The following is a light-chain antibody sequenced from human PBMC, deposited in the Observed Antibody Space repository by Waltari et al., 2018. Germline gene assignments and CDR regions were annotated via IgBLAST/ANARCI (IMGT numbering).Light chain of an antibody. V-gene: IGKV3-15*01. J-gene: IGKJ1*01. CDR2: GAS. CDR3: QQYYRWWT. Sequence: EIVMTQSPATLSVSQGERATLSCRASQSISSDFAWYQQKPGQAPRLLIYGASTRATGIPDRFSGSGSGTEFTLTISSLQSEDFAVYYCQQYYRWWTFGLGTKVERK. CDR1: QSISSD.